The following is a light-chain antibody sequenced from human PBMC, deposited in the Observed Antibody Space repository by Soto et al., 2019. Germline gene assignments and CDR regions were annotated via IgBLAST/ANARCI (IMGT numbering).Light chain of an antibody. J-gene: IGKJ3*01. Sequence: DIQMTQPPSSLSASVGDRVTITCRASQTIIRYLNWYQQKPGRAPNLLIYAASSLHTGVPSRFSASGSGTEFTLTISSLQPEDSATYYCQQSYSTLFTFGPGTRVEIK. CDR1: QTIIRY. CDR2: AAS. V-gene: IGKV1-39*01. CDR3: QQSYSTLFT.